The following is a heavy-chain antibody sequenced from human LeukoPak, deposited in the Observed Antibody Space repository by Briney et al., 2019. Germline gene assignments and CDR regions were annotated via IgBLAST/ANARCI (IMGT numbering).Heavy chain of an antibody. D-gene: IGHD6-19*01. CDR1: GLTLSRYD. CDR2: IGTRGDT. CDR3: VRAPPSSSASWGYYGMDV. V-gene: IGHV3-13*01. Sequence: GGSLRLSCAASGLTLSRYDMHWVRQATGEGLEWVSAIGTRGDTYYAGSVKGRFTMSRENAKNSLYLQMNSLSAGDTAVYYCVRAPPSSSASWGYYGMDVWGQGTTVTVSS. J-gene: IGHJ6*02.